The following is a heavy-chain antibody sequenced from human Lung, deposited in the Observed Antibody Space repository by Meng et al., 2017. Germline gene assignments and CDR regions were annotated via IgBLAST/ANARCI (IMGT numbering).Heavy chain of an antibody. Sequence: QVQMVQCGAEVQKPGDSVKVSCKASGYTFPDYWLHWVRRAPGQGLEWMRRINPKSGDTHYAQRFQGRVTMTGDTSISTAYMELSGLRSDDTAMYYCARDEDISAAGKLFGDYWGQGTLVTVSS. CDR3: ARDEDISAAGKLFGDY. CDR2: INPKSGDT. V-gene: IGHV1-2*06. J-gene: IGHJ4*02. D-gene: IGHD6-13*01. CDR1: GYTFPDYW.